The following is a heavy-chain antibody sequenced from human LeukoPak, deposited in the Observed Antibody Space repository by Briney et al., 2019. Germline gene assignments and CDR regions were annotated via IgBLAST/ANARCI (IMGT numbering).Heavy chain of an antibody. J-gene: IGHJ3*02. CDR1: GGTFSSYA. CDR3: ARGRSSGWYDAFDI. Sequence: LVKVSCKASGGTFSSYAISWVRQAPGQGLEWMGGIIPIFGTANYAQKFQGRVTITTDESTSTAYMELSSLRSEDTAVYYCARGRSSGWYDAFDIWGQGTMVTVSS. CDR2: IIPIFGTA. D-gene: IGHD6-19*01. V-gene: IGHV1-69*05.